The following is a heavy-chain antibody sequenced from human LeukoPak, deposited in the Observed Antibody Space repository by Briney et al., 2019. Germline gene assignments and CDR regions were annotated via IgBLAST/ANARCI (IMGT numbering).Heavy chain of an antibody. CDR1: GYTFSGDY. D-gene: IGHD1-26*01. V-gene: IGHV1-2*06. J-gene: IGHJ4*02. CDR2: INPSTGGT. CDR3: ARDRNLYSGSFAS. Sequence: ASVKVSCKASGYTFSGDYVHWVRQAPGQGLEGMGRINPSTGGTTYAQEFQGRVTMTRDTSVSTAYMELNRLTSDDTAVYFCARDRNLYSGSFASWGQGTLVTVSS.